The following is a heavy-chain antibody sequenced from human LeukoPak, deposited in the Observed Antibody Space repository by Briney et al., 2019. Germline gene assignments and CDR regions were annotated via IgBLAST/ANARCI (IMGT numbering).Heavy chain of an antibody. D-gene: IGHD1-26*01. CDR3: ALGYSGALDEYYFDY. CDR1: GFTVSSKY. CDR2: IYSGGST. J-gene: IGHJ4*02. V-gene: IGHV3-66*01. Sequence: GGSLRLSCAASGFTVSSKYMSWVRQAPGKGLEWVSVIYSGGSTYYADSVKGRFTISRDNFKNTLYLQMNSLRAEDTAVYYCALGYSGALDEYYFDYWGQGTLVTVSS.